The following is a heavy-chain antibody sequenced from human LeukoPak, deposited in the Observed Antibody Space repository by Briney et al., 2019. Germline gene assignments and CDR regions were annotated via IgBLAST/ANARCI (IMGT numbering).Heavy chain of an antibody. Sequence: PSETLSLTCAVYGGSFSGYYWSWIRQPPGKGLEWIGEINHSGSTNYNPSLKSRATISVDTSKNQFSLKLSSVTAADTAVYYCARGGGKSGYYYGSGSPLSYWGQGTLVTVSS. V-gene: IGHV4-34*01. D-gene: IGHD3-10*01. CDR2: INHSGST. CDR1: GGSFSGYY. J-gene: IGHJ4*02. CDR3: ARGGGKSGYYYGSGSPLSY.